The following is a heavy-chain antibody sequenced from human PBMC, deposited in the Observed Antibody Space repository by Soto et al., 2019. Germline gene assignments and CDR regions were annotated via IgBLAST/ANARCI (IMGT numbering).Heavy chain of an antibody. J-gene: IGHJ4*02. V-gene: IGHV1-69*06. CDR3: ARDYLPGDYLDY. Sequence: SVKVSCKTSGDTFSNYAISWVRQAPGQGLEWMGGIIPMYGSTNYVQKFRGRVTITADKSTSTAYMELSSLRSEDTAVYYCARDYLPGDYLDYWGQGTLVTVSS. CDR1: GDTFSNYA. CDR2: IIPMYGST. D-gene: IGHD3-10*01.